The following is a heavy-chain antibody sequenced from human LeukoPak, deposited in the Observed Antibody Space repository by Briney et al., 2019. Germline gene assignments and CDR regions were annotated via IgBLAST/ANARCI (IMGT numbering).Heavy chain of an antibody. CDR3: ARPRPGYSYGPALDY. D-gene: IGHD5-18*01. V-gene: IGHV1-69*06. CDR1: GGTFSSYA. J-gene: IGHJ4*02. CDR2: IIPIFGTA. Sequence: GASVKVSCKASGGTFSSYAISWVRQAPGQGLEWMGGIIPIFGTANYAQKFQGRVTITADKSTSTAYMELSSLRSEDTAVYYCARPRPGYSYGPALDYWRQGTLVTVSS.